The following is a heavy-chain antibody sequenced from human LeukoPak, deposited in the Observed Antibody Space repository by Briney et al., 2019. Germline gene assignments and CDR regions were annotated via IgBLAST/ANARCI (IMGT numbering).Heavy chain of an antibody. J-gene: IGHJ6*02. Sequence: EASVKVSCKASGYTFTSYGISWVRQAPGQGLEWMGWISAYNGNTNYAQKLQGRVTMTTDTSTSTAYMELRSLRSDDTAVYYCARDSPHYSYYYGMDVWGQGTTVTVSS. CDR1: GYTFTSYG. V-gene: IGHV1-18*01. CDR2: ISAYNGNT. CDR3: ARDSPHYSYYYGMDV.